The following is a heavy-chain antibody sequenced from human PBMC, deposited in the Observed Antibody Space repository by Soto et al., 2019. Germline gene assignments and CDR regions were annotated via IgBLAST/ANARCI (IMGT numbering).Heavy chain of an antibody. Sequence: GGSLRLSCAASGFTFSSYGMHWVRQAPGKGLEWVAVIWYDGSNKYYADSVKGRFTISRDNSKNTLYLQMNSLRAEDTAVYYCARGSVEWELLGFADYWGQGTLVTVSS. CDR2: IWYDGSNK. D-gene: IGHD1-26*01. CDR3: ARGSVEWELLGFADY. J-gene: IGHJ4*02. CDR1: GFTFSSYG. V-gene: IGHV3-33*01.